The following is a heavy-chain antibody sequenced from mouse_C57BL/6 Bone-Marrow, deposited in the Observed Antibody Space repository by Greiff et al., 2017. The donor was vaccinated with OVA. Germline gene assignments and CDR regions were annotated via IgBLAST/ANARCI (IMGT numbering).Heavy chain of an antibody. J-gene: IGHJ1*03. D-gene: IGHD1-1*01. Sequence: EVQVVESGGDLVKPGGSLKLSCAASGFTFSSYGMSWVRQTPDKRLEWVATISSGGSYTYYPDSVKGRFTISRDNAKNTLYLQMSSLKSEDTAMYYCASFYYYGSGYGWYFDVWGTGTTVTVSS. V-gene: IGHV5-6*01. CDR3: ASFYYYGSGYGWYFDV. CDR1: GFTFSSYG. CDR2: ISSGGSYT.